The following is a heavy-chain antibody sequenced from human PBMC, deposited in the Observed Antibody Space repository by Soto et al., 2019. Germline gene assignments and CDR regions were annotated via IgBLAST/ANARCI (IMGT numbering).Heavy chain of an antibody. CDR2: ISGSGGST. D-gene: IGHD3-10*01. CDR1: GFTFSSYA. J-gene: IGHJ4*02. CDR3: AKDGRARGNPRGFDY. V-gene: IGHV3-23*01. Sequence: GGSLRLSCAASGFTFSSYAMSWVRQAPGKGLEWVSAISGSGGSTYYADSVKGRFTISRDNSKNTLYLQMNSLRAEDTAVYYCAKDGRARGNPRGFDYWGQGTLVTVSS.